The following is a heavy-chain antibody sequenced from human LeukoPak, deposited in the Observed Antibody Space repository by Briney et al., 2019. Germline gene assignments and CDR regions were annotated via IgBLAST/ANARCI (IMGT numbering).Heavy chain of an antibody. CDR3: ARDMGYCSSTSCGWFDP. CDR1: GYTFTGYY. Sequence: GASVKVSCKASGYTFTGYYMHWVRQAPGQGLEWMGWINPNSGGTNYAQKFQGRVTMTRDTSISTAYMELSRLRSDDTAVYYCARDMGYCSSTSCGWFDPWAREPWSPSPQ. J-gene: IGHJ5*02. V-gene: IGHV1-2*02. CDR2: INPNSGGT. D-gene: IGHD2-2*01.